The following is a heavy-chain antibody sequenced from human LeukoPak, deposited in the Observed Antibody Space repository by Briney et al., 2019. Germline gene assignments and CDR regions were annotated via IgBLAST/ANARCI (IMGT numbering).Heavy chain of an antibody. CDR2: IYYSGST. CDR3: ARGYILTAKRGNYFDY. J-gene: IGHJ4*02. CDR1: GGSISSGSYY. V-gene: IGHV4-39*01. D-gene: IGHD3-9*01. Sequence: SETLSLTCTVSGGSISSGSYYWSWIRQPPGKGLEWIGSIYYSGSTYYNPSLKSRVTISVDTSKNQFSLKLSSVTAADTAVYYCARGYILTAKRGNYFDYWGQGTLVTVSS.